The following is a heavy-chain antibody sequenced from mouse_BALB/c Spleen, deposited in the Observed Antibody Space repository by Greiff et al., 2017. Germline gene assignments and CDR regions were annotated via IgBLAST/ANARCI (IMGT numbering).Heavy chain of an antibody. CDR3: ARSDYDYGFAY. D-gene: IGHD2-4*01. Sequence: VQLKESGPGLVKPSQSLSLTCTVTGYSITSDYAWNWIRQFPGNKLEWMGYISYSGSTSYNPSLKSRISITRDTSKNQFFLQLNSVTTEDTATYYCARSDYDYGFAYWGQGTLVTVSA. V-gene: IGHV3-2*02. J-gene: IGHJ3*01. CDR1: GYSITSDYA. CDR2: ISYSGST.